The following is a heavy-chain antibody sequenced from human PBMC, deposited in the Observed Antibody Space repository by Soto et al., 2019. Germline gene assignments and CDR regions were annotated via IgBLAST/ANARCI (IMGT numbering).Heavy chain of an antibody. Sequence: ASVKVSCKASGYTFTSYGISWVRQAPGQGLEWMGWISAYNGNTNYAQKLQGRVTMTTDTSTSTAYMELRSLRSDDTAVYYCARDPSPYDFWSGSKRPYGLDVWGQGTTVTVSS. J-gene: IGHJ6*02. D-gene: IGHD3-3*01. CDR1: GYTFTSYG. CDR2: ISAYNGNT. CDR3: ARDPSPYDFWSGSKRPYGLDV. V-gene: IGHV1-18*01.